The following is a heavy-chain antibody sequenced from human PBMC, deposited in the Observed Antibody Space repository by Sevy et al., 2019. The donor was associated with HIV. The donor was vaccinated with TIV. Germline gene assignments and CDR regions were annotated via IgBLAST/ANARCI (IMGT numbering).Heavy chain of an antibody. CDR3: ARDPDIGDYVLLFDY. CDR1: GFSFNKYA. J-gene: IGHJ4*02. V-gene: IGHV3-30*04. Sequence: GGSLRLSCVASGFSFNKYAMHWVRQAPGKGLEWIGFISYDGRTKDYADSVKGRVTISRDDSKNTLYLQLDSLRGEDTAVYYCARDPDIGDYVLLFDYWGQGTLVTVSS. CDR2: ISYDGRTK. D-gene: IGHD4-17*01.